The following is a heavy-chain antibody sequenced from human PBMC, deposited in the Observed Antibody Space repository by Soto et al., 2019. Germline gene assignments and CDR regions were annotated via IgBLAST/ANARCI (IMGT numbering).Heavy chain of an antibody. CDR3: ARDGQQLEPYAMDV. D-gene: IGHD1-1*01. V-gene: IGHV3-33*01. CDR2: IWYDGSHT. Sequence: QVQLVESGGGVVQPGRSLRLSCAASGFIFKHHAMHWVRQAAGKGLEWVAQIWYDGSHTYYTDSVKGRFTISRDNLKDIVYLQMDSLRAEDTAGDYCARDGQQLEPYAMDVWGKGTTGTVSS. CDR1: GFIFKHHA. J-gene: IGHJ6*04.